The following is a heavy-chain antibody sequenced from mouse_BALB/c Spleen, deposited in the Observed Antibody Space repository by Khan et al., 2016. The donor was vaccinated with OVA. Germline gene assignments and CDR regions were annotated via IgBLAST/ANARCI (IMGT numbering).Heavy chain of an antibody. V-gene: IGHV3-2*02. CDR3: ARGNYYGYYFDY. CDR2: ISYSGGT. J-gene: IGHJ2*01. D-gene: IGHD1-1*01. Sequence: EVQLQESGPGLVKPSQSLSLTCTVTGYSITSGYAWNWIRQFPGNKLEWMGYISYSGGTSYNPSLKSRISITRDTSKNQFFLQLNSVTTEDTPTYYCARGNYYGYYFDYWGQGTTLTVSS. CDR1: GYSITSGYA.